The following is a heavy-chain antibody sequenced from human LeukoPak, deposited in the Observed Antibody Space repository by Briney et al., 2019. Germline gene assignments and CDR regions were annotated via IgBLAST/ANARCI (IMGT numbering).Heavy chain of an antibody. Sequence: PSETLSLTCAVSGGSIGSGGYSWSWIRQPPGKGLEWIVYIYHSGSTYYNPSLKSRVTISVDTSKNQFSLKLSSVTAADTAVYYCARLTKEEAGTSAKHAFDIWGQGTMVTVSS. D-gene: IGHD6-13*01. CDR3: ARLTKEEAGTSAKHAFDI. CDR2: IYHSGST. V-gene: IGHV4-30-2*05. J-gene: IGHJ3*02. CDR1: GGSIGSGGYS.